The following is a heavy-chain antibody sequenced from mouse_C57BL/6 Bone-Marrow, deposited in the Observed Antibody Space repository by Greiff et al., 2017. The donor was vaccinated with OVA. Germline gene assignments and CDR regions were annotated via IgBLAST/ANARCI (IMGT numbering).Heavy chain of an antibody. J-gene: IGHJ4*01. D-gene: IGHD2-5*01. Sequence: QVQLQQSGAELVRPGASVTLSCKASGYTFTDYEMHWVKQTPVHGLEWIGAIDPEPGGTAYNQKFKGKAILTADKSSSTAYMELRSLTSEDSAVYYCTRGYSNYYAMEYWGQGTSVTVSS. CDR2: IDPEPGGT. CDR1: GYTFTDYE. V-gene: IGHV1-15*01. CDR3: TRGYSNYYAMEY.